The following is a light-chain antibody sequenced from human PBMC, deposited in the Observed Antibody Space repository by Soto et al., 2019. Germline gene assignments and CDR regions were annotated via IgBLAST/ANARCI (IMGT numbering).Light chain of an antibody. CDR1: QSVGTN. J-gene: IGKJ2*01. CDR3: QQYKMWPPYT. CDR2: GAS. V-gene: IGKV3-15*01. Sequence: IVMTQSPAALSVSPGERTTLACRASQSVGTNLVWYQQKPGQAPRLLIFGASTMATCVPDRFIGSGSGTEFTLAVSSLQSEDFAVYSSQQYKMWPPYTFGQGTKVDIK.